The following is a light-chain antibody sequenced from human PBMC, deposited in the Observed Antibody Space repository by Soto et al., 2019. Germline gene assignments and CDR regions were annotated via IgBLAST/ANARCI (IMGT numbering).Light chain of an antibody. CDR1: QSVSNN. Sequence: EIVMTQSPATLSVSPGERATLSCRASQSVSNNLAWYQQKPGQAPRLLIYGASTRATGIPARFGGSGSGTEFTLTISSLQSEDFAVYYCQQYNNWPRTFGQGTKVEFK. CDR2: GAS. V-gene: IGKV3-15*01. CDR3: QQYNNWPRT. J-gene: IGKJ1*01.